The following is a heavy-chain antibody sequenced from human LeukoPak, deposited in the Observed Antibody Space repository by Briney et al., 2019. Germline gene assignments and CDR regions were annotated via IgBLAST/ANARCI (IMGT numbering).Heavy chain of an antibody. D-gene: IGHD4-17*01. CDR3: AYGDYSKSMDY. J-gene: IGHJ4*02. CDR2: IKQDGSEK. Sequence: GGSLRLSCAASGFTFSSYWMSWVRQAPGKGLEWVANIKQDGSEKYYVDSVKGRFTISRDNAKNSLYLQMNSLRAEDTAVYYCAYGDYSKSMDYWGQGTLVTVSS. V-gene: IGHV3-7*01. CDR1: GFTFSSYW.